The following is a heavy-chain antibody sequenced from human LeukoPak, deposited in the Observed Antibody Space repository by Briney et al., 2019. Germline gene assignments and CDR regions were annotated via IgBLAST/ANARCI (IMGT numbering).Heavy chain of an antibody. V-gene: IGHV4-39*01. D-gene: IGHD3-22*01. J-gene: IGHJ4*02. Sequence: SETLSLTCTVSGGSISSSSYYWGWIRQPPGKGLEWIGSIYYSGSTYYNPSLKSRVTISVDTSKNQFSLKLSSVTAADTAVYYCARSSYYYDSSGYQNHFDYWGQGILVTVSS. CDR1: GGSISSSSYY. CDR3: ARSSYYYDSSGYQNHFDY. CDR2: IYYSGST.